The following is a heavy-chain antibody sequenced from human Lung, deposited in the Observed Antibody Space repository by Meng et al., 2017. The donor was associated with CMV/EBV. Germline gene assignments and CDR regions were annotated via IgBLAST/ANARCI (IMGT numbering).Heavy chain of an antibody. CDR1: GFTFSAFA. CDR3: AKDRNIVTTGFDS. J-gene: IGHJ4*01. D-gene: IGHD5-12*01. CDR2: VSGSGDNR. V-gene: IGHV3-23*01. Sequence: GGSLRLSXAASGFTFSAFAMSWVRQAPGKGLEWVSSVSGSGDNRYYADSVKGRFTMSRDNSKKTLYLEMNSLRAEDTALYYCAKDRNIVTTGFDSWGQGTAVTVSS.